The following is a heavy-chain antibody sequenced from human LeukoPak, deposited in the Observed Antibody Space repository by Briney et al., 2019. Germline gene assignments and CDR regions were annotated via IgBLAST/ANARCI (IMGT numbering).Heavy chain of an antibody. D-gene: IGHD3-22*01. CDR3: ARLRTYYYDSSGYPYYYYGMDV. CDR1: GGSISSSSYY. CDR2: IYYSGST. Sequence: SETLSLTCSVSGGSISSSSYYWGWIRQPPGKGLEWIGYIYYSGSTNYNPSLKSRVTISVDTSKNQFSLKLSSVTAADTAVYYCARLRTYYYDSSGYPYYYYGMDVWGQGTTVTVSS. V-gene: IGHV4-61*05. J-gene: IGHJ6*02.